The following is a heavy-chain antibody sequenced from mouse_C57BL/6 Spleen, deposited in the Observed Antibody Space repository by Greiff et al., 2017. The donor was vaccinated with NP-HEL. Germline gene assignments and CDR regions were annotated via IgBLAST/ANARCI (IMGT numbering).Heavy chain of an antibody. J-gene: IGHJ4*01. CDR2: INPNNGGT. Sequence: EVQLQQSGPELVKPGASVKISCKASGYTFTDYYMNWVKQSNGKSLEWIGDINPNNGGTSYNQKFKGKATLTVDKSSSTAYMDLRSLTSEDSAVYYCARKSLYYYAMDYWGQGTSVTVSS. V-gene: IGHV1-26*01. CDR3: ARKSLYYYAMDY. D-gene: IGHD6-1*01. CDR1: GYTFTDYY.